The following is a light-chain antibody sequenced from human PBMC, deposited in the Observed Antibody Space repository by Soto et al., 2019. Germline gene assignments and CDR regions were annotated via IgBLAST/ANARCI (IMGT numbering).Light chain of an antibody. CDR2: DVS. J-gene: IGKJ5*01. Sequence: DIVLTQSPATLSLSLGERATLSCRASQSVSSYLAWYQQKPGQAPRRLIYDVSNRATGIPARFSGSGSGTDFTLTISSLEPEDFAVYYCQQRFTFGQGTRLEIK. CDR1: QSVSSY. CDR3: QQRFT. V-gene: IGKV3-11*01.